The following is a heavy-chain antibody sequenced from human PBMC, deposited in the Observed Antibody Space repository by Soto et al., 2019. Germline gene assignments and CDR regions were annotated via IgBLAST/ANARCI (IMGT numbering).Heavy chain of an antibody. CDR3: ARQDIVLMVYANDY. CDR2: IYYSGST. D-gene: IGHD2-8*01. V-gene: IGHV4-39*01. J-gene: IGHJ4*02. CDR1: GGSISSSSYY. Sequence: PSETLSLTCTVSGGSISSSSYYWGWIRQPPGKGLEWIGSIYYSGSTYYNPSLKSRVTISVDTSKNQFSLKLSSVTAVDTAVYYCARQDIVLMVYANDYWGQGTLVTVSS.